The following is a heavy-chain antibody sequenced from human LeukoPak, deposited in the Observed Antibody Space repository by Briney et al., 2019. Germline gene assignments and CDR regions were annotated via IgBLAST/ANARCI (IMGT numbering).Heavy chain of an antibody. D-gene: IGHD6-19*01. CDR2: IYPSDSHT. Sequence: GESLKISCEASGYSFSDYWIGWVRQMPGKGLEWMGIIYPSDSHTRYSPSFQGQVTISADKSIGTAYLQWSSLKASDTAMYYCARRGSGWTVDYWGQGTLVTVSS. V-gene: IGHV5-51*01. CDR1: GYSFSDYW. J-gene: IGHJ4*02. CDR3: ARRGSGWTVDY.